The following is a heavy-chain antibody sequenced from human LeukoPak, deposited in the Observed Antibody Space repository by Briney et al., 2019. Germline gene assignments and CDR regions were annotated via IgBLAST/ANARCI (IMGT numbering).Heavy chain of an antibody. CDR2: ISGSGGST. V-gene: IGHV3-23*01. J-gene: IGHJ4*02. CDR3: ARGYDILTGTYPYPLGFVDY. D-gene: IGHD3-9*01. Sequence: GGSLRLSCAASGFTFSSYAMSWVRQAPGKGLEWVSAISGSGGSTYYADSVKGRFTISRDNSKNTLYLQMNSLRAEDTAVYYCARGYDILTGTYPYPLGFVDYWGQGTLVTVSS. CDR1: GFTFSSYA.